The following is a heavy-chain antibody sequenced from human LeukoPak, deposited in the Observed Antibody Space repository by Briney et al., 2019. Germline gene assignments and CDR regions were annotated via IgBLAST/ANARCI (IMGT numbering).Heavy chain of an antibody. CDR3: ATGVLPSNSYYDFWSGYYTGIDFDY. CDR1: GFTFSSYW. J-gene: IGHJ4*02. Sequence: GGSLRLSCAASGFTFSSYWMHWVRQAPGKGLVWVSRINSDGSSTSYADSVKGRFTISRDNAKNTLYLQMNSLRAEDTAVCYCATGVLPSNSYYDFWSGYYTGIDFDYWGQGTLVTVSS. V-gene: IGHV3-74*01. CDR2: INSDGSST. D-gene: IGHD3-3*01.